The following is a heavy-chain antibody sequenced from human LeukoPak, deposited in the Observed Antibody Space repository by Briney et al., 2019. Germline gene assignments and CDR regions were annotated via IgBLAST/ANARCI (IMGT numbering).Heavy chain of an antibody. D-gene: IGHD3-22*01. V-gene: IGHV3-33*01. CDR3: ARSSRYYYDSSAPLY. CDR1: GFTFSSYG. J-gene: IGHJ4*02. Sequence: GGSLRLSCAASGFTFSSYGMHWVRQAPGKGLEWVAVIWYDGSNKYYADSVKGRFTISRDNSKNTLYLQMNSLRAEDTAVYYCARSSRYYYDSSAPLYWGQGTLVTVSS. CDR2: IWYDGSNK.